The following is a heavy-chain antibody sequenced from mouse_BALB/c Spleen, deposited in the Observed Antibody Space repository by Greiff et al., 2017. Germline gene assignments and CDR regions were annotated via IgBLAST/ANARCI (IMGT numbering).Heavy chain of an antibody. CDR2: IYPGSGNT. Sequence: QVQLQQSGAELVRPGTSVKISCKASGYTFTDYYIIWVKQKPGQGLEWIGWIYPGSGNTKYNEKFKGKATLTVDTSSSTAYMQLSSLTSEDTAVYFCARGEITYYFDYWGQGTTLTVSS. D-gene: IGHD1-1*01. CDR1: GYTFTDYY. V-gene: IGHV1-84*02. J-gene: IGHJ2*01. CDR3: ARGEITYYFDY.